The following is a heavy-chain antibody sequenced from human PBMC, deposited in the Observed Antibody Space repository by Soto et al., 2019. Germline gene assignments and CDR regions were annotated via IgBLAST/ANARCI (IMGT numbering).Heavy chain of an antibody. CDR2: ISYDGSNK. D-gene: IGHD2-15*01. J-gene: IGHJ4*02. V-gene: IGHV3-30*18. CDR1: GFTFSSYG. CDR3: AKDRAAHTLLPFDY. Sequence: GGSLRLSCAASGFTFSSYGMHWVRQAPGKGLEWVAVISYDGSNKYYADSVKGRFTISRDNSKNTLYLQMNSLRAEDTAVYYCAKDRAAHTLLPFDYWGQGTLVTVSS.